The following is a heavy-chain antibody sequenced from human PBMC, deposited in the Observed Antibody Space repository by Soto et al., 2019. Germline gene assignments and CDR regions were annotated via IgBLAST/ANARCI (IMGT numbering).Heavy chain of an antibody. CDR2: ISYDGSNK. J-gene: IGHJ6*02. Sequence: PGGSLRLSCAASGFTFSSYGMHWVRQAPGKGLEWVAVISYDGSNKYYADSVKGRFTISRDNSKNTLYLQMGSLRAEDMAVYYCARGEYYYGSGRWYYYGMDVWGQGTTVTVSS. CDR1: GFTFSSYG. CDR3: ARGEYYYGSGRWYYYGMDV. V-gene: IGHV3-30*03. D-gene: IGHD3-10*01.